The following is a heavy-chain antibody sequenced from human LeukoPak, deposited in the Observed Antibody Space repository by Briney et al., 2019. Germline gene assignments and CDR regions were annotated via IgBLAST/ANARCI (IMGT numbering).Heavy chain of an antibody. Sequence: GGSLRLSCAASGFTFSSYAMHWVRQAPGKGLEWVANIKQDGSEKYYVDSVKGRFTISRDNAKNSLYLQMNTLRAEDTAMYYCAKDAQLRSRWFDPWGQGTLVTVSS. CDR1: GFTFSSYA. CDR3: AKDAQLRSRWFDP. J-gene: IGHJ5*02. D-gene: IGHD2/OR15-2a*01. CDR2: IKQDGSEK. V-gene: IGHV3-7*03.